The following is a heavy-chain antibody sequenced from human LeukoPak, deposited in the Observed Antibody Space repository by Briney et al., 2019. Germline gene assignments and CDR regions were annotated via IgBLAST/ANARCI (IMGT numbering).Heavy chain of an antibody. CDR2: NSSNGGST. V-gene: IGHV3-64*01. CDR3: ARVGSGSAFDI. D-gene: IGHD2-15*01. J-gene: IGHJ3*02. CDR1: GFTFSSYA. Sequence: GGSLRLSCAASGFTFSSYAMHWVRQAPGKGLEYVSANSSNGGSTYYANSVKGRFTISRDNSKNTLYLQMGSLRAEDMAVYYCARVGSGSAFDIWGQGTMVTVSS.